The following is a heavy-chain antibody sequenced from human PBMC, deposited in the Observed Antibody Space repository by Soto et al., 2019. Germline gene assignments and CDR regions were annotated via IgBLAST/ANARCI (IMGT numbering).Heavy chain of an antibody. D-gene: IGHD6-19*01. J-gene: IGHJ4*02. V-gene: IGHV3-23*01. Sequence: GGSLRLSCAASGLVFSAFAMSWVRQSPGKGLEWVSSITGSGGATYYADSVKGRFTISRDNSKNTLYMQMYGLRAEDTAVYYCAKDRYSSGLFFDYWGQGSLVTVSS. CDR3: AKDRYSSGLFFDY. CDR2: ITGSGGAT. CDR1: GLVFSAFA.